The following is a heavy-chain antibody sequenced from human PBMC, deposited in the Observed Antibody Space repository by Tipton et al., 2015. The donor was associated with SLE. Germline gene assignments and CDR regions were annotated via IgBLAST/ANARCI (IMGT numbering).Heavy chain of an antibody. CDR1: GGSISSYF. CDR3: ASLPQGYCDTINCSPRMDV. CDR2: VSYIGST. V-gene: IGHV4-59*01. J-gene: IGHJ6*04. Sequence: LRLSCTVSGGSISSYFWSWIRQPPGKGLEWIGYVSYIGSTHYDPSLMSRATMSVDASKNQISLRLSSVTAADTAVYYCASLPQGYCDTINCSPRMDVWGKGTTVTVSS. D-gene: IGHD2-2*01.